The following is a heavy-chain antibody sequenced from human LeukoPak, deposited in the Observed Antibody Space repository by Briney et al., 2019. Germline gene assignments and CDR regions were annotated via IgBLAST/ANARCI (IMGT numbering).Heavy chain of an antibody. V-gene: IGHV3-30-3*01. Sequence: GGSLRLSCSASGFTFSSYAMHWVRQAPGKGLEWVAIISYDGSNQYYADSVKGRFTISRDNSKNTLYLQMNSLRAEDTAVYYCAKAPMTIFGVVHFDYWGQGTLVTVSS. J-gene: IGHJ4*02. CDR3: AKAPMTIFGVVHFDY. CDR1: GFTFSSYA. CDR2: ISYDGSNQ. D-gene: IGHD3-3*01.